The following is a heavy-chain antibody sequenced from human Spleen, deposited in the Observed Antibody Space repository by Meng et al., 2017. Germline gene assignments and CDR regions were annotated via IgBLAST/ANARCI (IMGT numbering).Heavy chain of an antibody. Sequence: GGSLRLSCAASGFTFSSYWMHWVRQAPGKGLVWVSRINSDGSSTSYADSVKGRFTISRDNAKNSLYLQMNSLRAEDTAVYYCARDRRVRQVYYYDSSGYYSAFDYWGQGTLVTVSS. D-gene: IGHD3-22*01. CDR1: GFTFSSYW. V-gene: IGHV3-74*01. CDR2: INSDGSST. J-gene: IGHJ4*02. CDR3: ARDRRVRQVYYYDSSGYYSAFDY.